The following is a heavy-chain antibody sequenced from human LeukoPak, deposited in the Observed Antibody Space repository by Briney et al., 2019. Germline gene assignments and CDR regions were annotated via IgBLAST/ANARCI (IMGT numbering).Heavy chain of an antibody. D-gene: IGHD5-24*01. J-gene: IGHJ4*02. Sequence: GGSLRLSCATSGFIFSHHGMDWVRQAPGKGLEWVSGIRADAVTTYYADSVKGRFIISRDNSKNTVYLQMNSLSAEDAAVYYCVKDDGWVQYANWGQGTLVTVSS. CDR3: VKDDGWVQYAN. CDR2: IRADAVTT. V-gene: IGHV3-23*01. CDR1: GFIFSHHG.